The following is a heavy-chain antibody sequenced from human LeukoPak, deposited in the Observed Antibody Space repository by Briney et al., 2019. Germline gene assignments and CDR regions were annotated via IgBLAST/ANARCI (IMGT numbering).Heavy chain of an antibody. CDR1: GFTFSSYA. CDR2: ISYDGSNK. CDR3: AKGGVVGAGVGDYYYMDV. Sequence: GGSLRLCCAASGFTFSSYAMHWVRQAPGKGLEWVAVISYDGSNKYYADSVKGRFTISRDNSKSTLYLQMNSLRAEDTAVYYCAKGGVVGAGVGDYYYMDVWGKGTTVTVSS. V-gene: IGHV3-30*04. J-gene: IGHJ6*03. D-gene: IGHD1-26*01.